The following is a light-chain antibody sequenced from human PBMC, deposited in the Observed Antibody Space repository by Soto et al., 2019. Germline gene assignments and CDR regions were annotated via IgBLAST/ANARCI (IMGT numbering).Light chain of an antibody. CDR2: DVN. CDR1: SSDIGAYNF. Sequence: QSVLTQPASVSGSPGQSITISCTGTSSDIGAYNFVSWYQQHPGKAPKLMLYDVNIRLSGVSNRFSGSKSGNTASLTISGLQAEDEADYHCTSWTTSTTMIFGGGTKVTVL. CDR3: TSWTTSTTMI. V-gene: IGLV2-14*03. J-gene: IGLJ2*01.